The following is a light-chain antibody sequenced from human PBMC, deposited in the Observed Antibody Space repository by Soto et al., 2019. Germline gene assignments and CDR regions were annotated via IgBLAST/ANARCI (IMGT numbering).Light chain of an antibody. Sequence: EIVLSQSPCTLSLSPGERATLSCRASQSVSSSYLAWYQQKPGQAPRLLIYGASSRATGVPDRFSGSGSGTDFTLSISRLEPEDFAVYYCQQYSNLWTFGQGTKVDVK. J-gene: IGKJ1*01. CDR2: GAS. CDR3: QQYSNLWT. V-gene: IGKV3-20*01. CDR1: QSVSSSY.